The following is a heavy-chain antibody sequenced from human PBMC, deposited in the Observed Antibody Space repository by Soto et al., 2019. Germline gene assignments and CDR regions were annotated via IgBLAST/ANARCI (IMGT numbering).Heavy chain of an antibody. Sequence: EVQLVESGGGLVKPGGSLRLSCAASGFTFSSYSMNWVRQAPGKGLEWVSSISSSSSYIYYADSVKGRFTISRDNAKNSLYLQMNSLRAEDTAVYYCASANYCSGGSCYPNCYYYYMDVWGKGTTVTVSS. CDR2: ISSSSSYI. D-gene: IGHD2-15*01. CDR3: ASANYCSGGSCYPNCYYYYMDV. J-gene: IGHJ6*03. CDR1: GFTFSSYS. V-gene: IGHV3-21*01.